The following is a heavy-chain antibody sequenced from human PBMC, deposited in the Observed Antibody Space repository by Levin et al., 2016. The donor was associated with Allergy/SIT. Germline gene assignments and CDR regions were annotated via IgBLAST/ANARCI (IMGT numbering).Heavy chain of an antibody. J-gene: IGHJ4*02. CDR3: ARLYCSSTSCSN. D-gene: IGHD2-2*01. Sequence: SETLSLTCAVYGGSFSGYYWSWIRQPPGKGLEWIGEINHSGSTNYNPSLKSRVTISVDTSKNQFSLKLSSVTAADTAVYYCARLYCSSTSCSNWGQGTLVTVSS. CDR2: INHSGST. V-gene: IGHV4-34*01. CDR1: GGSFSGYY.